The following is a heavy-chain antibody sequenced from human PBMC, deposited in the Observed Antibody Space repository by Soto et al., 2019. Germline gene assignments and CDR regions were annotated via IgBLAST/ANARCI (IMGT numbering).Heavy chain of an antibody. V-gene: IGHV4-30-4*08. CDR1: GGSISSEYFH. J-gene: IGHJ6*02. Sequence: QVQLQQSGPGLVEPSQTLSLTCAVSGGSISSEYFHWTWIRQSPGKGLEWIGYIHYTGSIMYNPSFKSRLTMALDTTKNQFSLQLTSVTAADTAVYFCARADDGGDRDYYGLDVWGQGTTVTVSS. CDR3: ARADDGGDRDYYGLDV. CDR2: IHYTGSI. D-gene: IGHD2-21*02.